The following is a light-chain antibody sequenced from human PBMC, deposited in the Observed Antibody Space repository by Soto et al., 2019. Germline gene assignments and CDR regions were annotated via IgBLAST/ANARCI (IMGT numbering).Light chain of an antibody. CDR3: QKYNSAPWT. Sequence: DIQMTQSPSSLSASVGDRVTITCRASQGISNNLAWFQQKPGKVPKLLIYAASTLESGVPSRFSGSGSGTDFTLTINSLQPEDIATYYCQKYNSAPWTFVQGTKVDIK. V-gene: IGKV1-27*01. CDR1: QGISNN. J-gene: IGKJ1*01. CDR2: AAS.